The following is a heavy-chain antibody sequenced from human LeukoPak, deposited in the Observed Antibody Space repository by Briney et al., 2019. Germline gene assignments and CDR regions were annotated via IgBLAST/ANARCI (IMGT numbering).Heavy chain of an antibody. CDR2: IYYSGST. Sequence: SETLSLTCTVSGGSISSYYWSWIRQPPGKGLEWIGYIYYSGSTNYNPSLKSRVTISVDTSKNQFSLKLSSVTAADTAVYYCARGDSMVQRRGAFDIWGQGTMVTVSS. D-gene: IGHD3-10*01. V-gene: IGHV4-59*01. J-gene: IGHJ3*02. CDR3: ARGDSMVQRRGAFDI. CDR1: GGSISSYY.